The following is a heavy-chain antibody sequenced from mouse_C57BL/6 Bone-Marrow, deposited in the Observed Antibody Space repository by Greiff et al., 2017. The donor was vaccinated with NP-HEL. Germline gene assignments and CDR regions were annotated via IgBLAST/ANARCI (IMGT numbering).Heavy chain of an antibody. V-gene: IGHV5-4*01. J-gene: IGHJ4*01. CDR1: GFTFSSYA. Sequence: EVKVVASGGGLVKPGGSLKLSCAASGFTFSSYAMSWVRPTPEKRLEWVATISDGGSYTYYPDNVKGRFTISRDNDKNNLYLQMSHLKSEDTAMYYCARDRGLPQYDAMDYWGQGTSVTVSS. D-gene: IGHD2-2*01. CDR2: ISDGGSYT. CDR3: ARDRGLPQYDAMDY.